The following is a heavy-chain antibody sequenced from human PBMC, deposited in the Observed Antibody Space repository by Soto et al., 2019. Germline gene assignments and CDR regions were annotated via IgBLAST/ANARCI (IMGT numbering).Heavy chain of an antibody. J-gene: IGHJ4*02. V-gene: IGHV3-53*01. Sequence: EVQLVESGGGLIQPGGSLRLSCAAAGFSVSNNRMSGVRQAPGKVLEGVSVIYTSGSTSYADSVRGRFTISRDNSKNTLYVQMNSLRAEDTALYYWARERSGSITEYWGQGTLVTVSS. D-gene: IGHD3-3*02. CDR3: ARERSGSITEY. CDR1: GFSVSNNR. CDR2: IYTSGST.